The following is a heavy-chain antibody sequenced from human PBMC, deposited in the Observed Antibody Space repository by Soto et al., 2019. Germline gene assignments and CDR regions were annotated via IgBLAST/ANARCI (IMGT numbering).Heavy chain of an antibody. D-gene: IGHD3-22*01. CDR2: ISSSSSYT. CDR3: ARDRAYDSSGYYYAWAIDYFDY. Sequence: GGSLRLSCAASGFTFSDYYMSWIRQAPGKGLEGVSYISSSSSYTNYADSVKGRFTISRDNAKNSLYLEMYILRAEDTAVYYCARDRAYDSSGYYYAWAIDYFDYWGQGSLVTVPQ. V-gene: IGHV3-11*06. CDR1: GFTFSDYY. J-gene: IGHJ4*02.